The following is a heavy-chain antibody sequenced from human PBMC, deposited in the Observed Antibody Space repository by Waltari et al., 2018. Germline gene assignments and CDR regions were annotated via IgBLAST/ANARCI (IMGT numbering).Heavy chain of an antibody. J-gene: IGHJ3*01. CDR1: GGSMDSYF. CDR3: ARGGHYDAVTSYYSDALHV. D-gene: IGHD3-10*01. V-gene: IGHV4-59*08. CDR2: VYSSGGF. Sequence: QVQLQESGPGLVKPSETLSLTCVVSGGSMDSYFWNWLRQPPGKGLEWIGYVYSSGGFNVTTSLESGVTISADTSKNEVSLSLTSVTAADTAVYFCARGGHYDAVTSYYSDALHVWGRGTTVIVSS.